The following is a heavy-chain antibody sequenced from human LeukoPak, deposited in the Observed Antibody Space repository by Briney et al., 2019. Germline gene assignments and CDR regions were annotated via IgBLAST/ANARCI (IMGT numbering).Heavy chain of an antibody. CDR1: GGSISSYY. D-gene: IGHD4-23*01. CDR3: ARDSVGGIDAFDI. V-gene: IGHV4-59*12. Sequence: SETLSLTCTVSGGSISSYYWSWIRQPPGKGLEWIGYIYYSGSTNYNPSLKSRVTISVDTSKNQFSLKLSSVTAADTAVYYCARDSVGGIDAFDIWGQGTMVTVSS. J-gene: IGHJ3*02. CDR2: IYYSGST.